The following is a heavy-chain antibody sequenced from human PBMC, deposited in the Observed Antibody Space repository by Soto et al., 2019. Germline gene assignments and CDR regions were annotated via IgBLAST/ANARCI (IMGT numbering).Heavy chain of an antibody. Sequence: GGSLRLSCAASGFTFSSYAMSWVRQAPGKGLEWVSAISGSGGSTYYADSVKGRFTISRDNSKNTLYLQMNSLRAEDTAVYYCAKSLKTYYYDSSGYYPEYFQHWGQGTLVTVSS. CDR1: GFTFSSYA. CDR2: ISGSGGST. J-gene: IGHJ1*01. CDR3: AKSLKTYYYDSSGYYPEYFQH. V-gene: IGHV3-23*01. D-gene: IGHD3-22*01.